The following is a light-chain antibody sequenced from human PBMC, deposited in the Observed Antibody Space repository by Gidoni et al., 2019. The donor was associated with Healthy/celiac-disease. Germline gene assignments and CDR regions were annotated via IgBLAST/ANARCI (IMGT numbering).Light chain of an antibody. CDR1: QSVSSSY. V-gene: IGKV3-20*01. J-gene: IGKJ1*01. CDR3: QQYDSSPQT. Sequence: EIVLTQFPGTLSLSPGERATRSCRASQSVSSSYLAWYQQKPGQAPRLLIYGASSRATGIPDRFSGSGSGTDFTLTISRLEPEDFAVYYCQQYDSSPQTFGQGTKVEIK. CDR2: GAS.